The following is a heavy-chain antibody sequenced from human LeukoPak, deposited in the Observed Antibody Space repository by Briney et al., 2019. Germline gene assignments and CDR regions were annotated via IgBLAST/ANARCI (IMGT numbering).Heavy chain of an antibody. CDR2: TYQRSKWYN. CDR3: ARSPSPYSSGWYFDY. D-gene: IGHD6-19*01. J-gene: IGHJ4*02. V-gene: IGHV6-1*01. Sequence: SQTLSLTCAISGDSVSINSAAWNWIRQSPSRGLEWLGRTYQRSKWYNDYALSVKSRITINPDISKNQFSLQLNSVTPEDTAVYYCARSPSPYSSGWYFDYWGQGTLVTVSS. CDR1: GDSVSINSAA.